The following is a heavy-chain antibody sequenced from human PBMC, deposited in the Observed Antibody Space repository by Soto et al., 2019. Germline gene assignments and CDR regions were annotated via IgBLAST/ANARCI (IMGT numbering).Heavy chain of an antibody. Sequence: QVQLVQSGAEVKKPGSSVKVSCKASGGTFSSYAISWVRQAPGQGLEWMGGIIPIFGTANYAQKFQGRVTITADEFTSTAYMELSSLRSEDTAVYYCARGGLAGIAPRPYYFDYWGQGTLVTVSS. D-gene: IGHD6-6*01. CDR2: IIPIFGTA. CDR3: ARGGLAGIAPRPYYFDY. V-gene: IGHV1-69*01. CDR1: GGTFSSYA. J-gene: IGHJ4*02.